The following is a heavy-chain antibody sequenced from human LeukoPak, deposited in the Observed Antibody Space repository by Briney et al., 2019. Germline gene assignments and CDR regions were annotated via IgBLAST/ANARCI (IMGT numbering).Heavy chain of an antibody. D-gene: IGHD3-22*01. V-gene: IGHV4-34*01. CDR1: GASFNDYY. CDR3: ARADHSSGGLARFDP. Sequence: SQTLSLTCAVYGASFNDYYWSWIRQPPGKRLEWIWEINHSASTNYKPSLKSRVTMSVDTSKNQFSLKMTSVTAADTALYYCARADHSSGGLARFDPWGQGTLVTVSS. CDR2: INHSAST. J-gene: IGHJ5*02.